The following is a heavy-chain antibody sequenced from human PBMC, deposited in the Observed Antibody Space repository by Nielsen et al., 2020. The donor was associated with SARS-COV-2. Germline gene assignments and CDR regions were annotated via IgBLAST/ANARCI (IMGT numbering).Heavy chain of an antibody. CDR1: GHTFTSYA. Sequence: ASVKVSCKASGHTFTSYAMHWVRQAPGQRLEWMGWINAGNGNTKYSQKFQGRVTITRDTSASTAYMELSSLRSEDTAVYYCAREHRGVYYYDSSGYPREFDYWGQGTLVTVSS. J-gene: IGHJ4*02. D-gene: IGHD3-22*01. CDR2: INAGNGNT. V-gene: IGHV1-3*01. CDR3: AREHRGVYYYDSSGYPREFDY.